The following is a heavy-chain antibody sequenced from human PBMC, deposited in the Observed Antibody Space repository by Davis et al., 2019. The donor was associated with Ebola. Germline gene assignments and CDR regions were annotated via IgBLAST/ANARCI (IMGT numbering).Heavy chain of an antibody. J-gene: IGHJ4*02. D-gene: IGHD3-10*02. CDR2: INRDGTTK. CDR3: ASYVVG. CDR1: GFTFSDNW. Sequence: HTSGSLTLSCSVSGFTFSDNWMSLVRQAPGKGLVWFSTINRDGTTKTYADSVKGRFSVSRDNAKNMFYLQMNSLRVEDTAVYYCASYVVGWGRGTLVTVSS. V-gene: IGHV3-74*03.